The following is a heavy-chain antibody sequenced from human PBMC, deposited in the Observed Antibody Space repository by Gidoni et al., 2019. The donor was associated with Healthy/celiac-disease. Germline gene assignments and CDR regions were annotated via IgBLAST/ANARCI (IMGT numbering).Heavy chain of an antibody. Sequence: QVQLVQFGAEVKKPGASVKVSCKASGYTFTGYYIHWVRQAPGQGREWMGWINPNTGDTNYAQKFQGRVTMTRDTSISTAYMELSRLRSDDTAVYYCARYEWSGMFGYWGQGTLVTVSS. D-gene: IGHD3-10*02. V-gene: IGHV1-2*02. CDR3: ARYEWSGMFGY. CDR1: GYTFTGYY. J-gene: IGHJ4*02. CDR2: INPNTGDT.